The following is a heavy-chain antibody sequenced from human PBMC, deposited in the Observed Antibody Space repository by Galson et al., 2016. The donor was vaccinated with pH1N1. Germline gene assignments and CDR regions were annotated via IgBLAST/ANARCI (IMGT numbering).Heavy chain of an antibody. D-gene: IGHD3-9*01. Sequence: TLSLTCTVSGASISSGGYHWSWIRRSAGKGLEWIGHAYSSGRTNYSPSLKGRVTISIDTSKNQFSLKLDSVTAAETAIYYCARDRSVLRYFDWLPNWFDPWGQGALVTVSS. CDR2: AYSSGRT. V-gene: IGHV4-61*09. J-gene: IGHJ5*02. CDR3: ARDRSVLRYFDWLPNWFDP. CDR1: GASISSGGYH.